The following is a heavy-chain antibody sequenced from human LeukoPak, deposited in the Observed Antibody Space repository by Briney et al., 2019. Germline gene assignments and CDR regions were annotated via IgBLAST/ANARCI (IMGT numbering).Heavy chain of an antibody. CDR3: ARDPNDYSNYGDWFDP. J-gene: IGHJ5*02. CDR2: ISAYNGNT. Sequence: ASVKVSCKASGYTLTSYGISWVRQAPGQGLEWMGWISAYNGNTNYAQKLQGRVTMTTDTSTSTAYMELRSLRSDDTAVYYCARDPNDYSNYGDWFDPWGQGTLVTVSS. CDR1: GYTLTSYG. D-gene: IGHD4-11*01. V-gene: IGHV1-18*01.